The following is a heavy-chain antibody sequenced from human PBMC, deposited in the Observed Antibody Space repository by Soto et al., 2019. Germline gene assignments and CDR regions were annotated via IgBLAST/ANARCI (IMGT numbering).Heavy chain of an antibody. CDR3: ASHSGSYYYYYGMDV. V-gene: IGHV1-69*13. CDR2: IIPIFGTA. CDR1: GGTFSSYA. Sequence: AVKVPCKASGGTFSSYAISWVRQAPGQGLEWMGGIIPIFGTANYAQKFQGRVTITADESTSTAYMELSSLRSEDTAVYYCASHSGSYYYYYGMDVWGQGTTVTVSS. D-gene: IGHD1-26*01. J-gene: IGHJ6*02.